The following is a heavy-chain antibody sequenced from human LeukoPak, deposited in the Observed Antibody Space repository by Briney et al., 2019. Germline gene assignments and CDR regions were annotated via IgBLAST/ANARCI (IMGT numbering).Heavy chain of an antibody. J-gene: IGHJ3*02. CDR1: APTFSSYG. CDR2: ISGSGDST. Sequence: GRSLRLSYAASAPTFSSYGTNWARHAPGKGLEWDSAISGSGDSTSHAPSVSGRFTGSRDNSKNTLYLQMKSLNAEDTAVYYCAKVTGSGSYLADAFDIWGHGRVVTVSS. D-gene: IGHD3-10*01. V-gene: IGHV3-23*01. CDR3: AKVTGSGSYLADAFDI.